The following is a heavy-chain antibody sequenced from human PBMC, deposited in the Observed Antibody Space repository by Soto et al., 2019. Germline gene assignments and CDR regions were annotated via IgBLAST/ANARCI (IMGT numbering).Heavy chain of an antibody. V-gene: IGHV4-39*01. Sequence: SETLSLTCTVSGGSISSRGYYWGWIRQPPGQGLEWIGTIYYGGSAYYNPSLKGRVTISVDTSKNQFSLKLSSVTAADTAVYYCARQLLTLRRGWFDSWGQGTLVTVSS. CDR1: GGSISSRGYY. CDR3: ARQLLTLRRGWFDS. CDR2: IYYGGSA. J-gene: IGHJ5*01.